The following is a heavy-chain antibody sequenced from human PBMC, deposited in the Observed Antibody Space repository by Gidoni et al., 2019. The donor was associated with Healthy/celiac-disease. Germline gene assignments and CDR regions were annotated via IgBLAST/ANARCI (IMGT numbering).Heavy chain of an antibody. CDR2: IYYSGST. Sequence: QLQLQESGPGLVKPSETLSLTCTVSGGSISSSSYYWGWIRQPPGKGLEWIGSIYYSGSTYYNPSLKSRVTISVDTSKNQFSLKLSSVTAADTAVYYCASRYDYGDYVMATTLYYFDYWGQGTLVTVSS. D-gene: IGHD4-17*01. V-gene: IGHV4-39*01. CDR3: ASRYDYGDYVMATTLYYFDY. CDR1: GGSISSSSYY. J-gene: IGHJ4*02.